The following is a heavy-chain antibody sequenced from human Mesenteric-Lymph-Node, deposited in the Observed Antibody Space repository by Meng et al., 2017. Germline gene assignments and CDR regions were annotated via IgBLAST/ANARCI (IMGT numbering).Heavy chain of an antibody. CDR3: ARIEYCGGDCYSRWFDP. D-gene: IGHD2-21*02. CDR1: GGSISSYY. CDR2: IYYSGST. Sequence: SETLSLTCTVSGGSISSYYWSWIRQPPGKGLEWIGYIYYSGSTNYNPSLKSRATISVDTSKNQFSLKLTSVTAADTAVYYCARIEYCGGDCYSRWFDPWGQGTLVTGAS. V-gene: IGHV4-59*08. J-gene: IGHJ5*02.